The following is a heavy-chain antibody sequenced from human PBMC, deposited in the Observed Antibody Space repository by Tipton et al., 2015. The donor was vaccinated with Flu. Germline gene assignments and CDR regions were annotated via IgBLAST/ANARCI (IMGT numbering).Heavy chain of an antibody. CDR2: ISYTGTT. CDR3: ARGVRV. D-gene: IGHD2-21*01. V-gene: IGHV4-59*01. Sequence: TLSLTCTVSGDSMESFYWSWFRQPPGKGLEWIAYISYTGTTNYNPSLKSRVTISIDTSKNQFSLKLSSVTAADTAVHYCARGVRVWGQGTLVTVSS. J-gene: IGHJ4*02. CDR1: GDSMESFY.